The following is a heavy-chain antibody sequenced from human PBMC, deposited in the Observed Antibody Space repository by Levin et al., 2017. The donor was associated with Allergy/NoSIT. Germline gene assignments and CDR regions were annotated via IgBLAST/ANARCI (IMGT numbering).Heavy chain of an antibody. Sequence: SCAVSGFALSDFHMSWIRQAPGKGLEWISYINSRGDTTQYAVSVKGRFTISRGDSKNSLYLEMNSLRAEDTAVYYCARSRVALFGTIITDYYFDSWGQGALVTVSS. J-gene: IGHJ4*02. CDR1: GFALSDFH. CDR2: INSRGDTT. D-gene: IGHD1-1*01. CDR3: ARSRVALFGTIITDYYFDS. V-gene: IGHV3-11*01.